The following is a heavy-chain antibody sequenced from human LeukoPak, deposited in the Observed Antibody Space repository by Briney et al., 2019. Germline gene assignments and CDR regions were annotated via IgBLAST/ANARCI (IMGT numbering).Heavy chain of an antibody. CDR1: GYTFTSYA. CDR2: INAGNGNT. V-gene: IGHV1-3*01. D-gene: IGHD2-15*01. Sequence: ASVKVSCKASGYTFTSYAMHWVRQAPGQRLEWMGWINAGNGNTKYSQKFQGRVTITRDTSASTAYMELSSLRSEDTAVYYCARDRVDEYCSGGSCSGRVYYFDYWGQGTLVTVSS. J-gene: IGHJ4*02. CDR3: ARDRVDEYCSGGSCSGRVYYFDY.